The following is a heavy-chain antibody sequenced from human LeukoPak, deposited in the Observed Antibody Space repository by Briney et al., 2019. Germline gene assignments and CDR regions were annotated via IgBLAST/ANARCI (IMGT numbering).Heavy chain of an antibody. J-gene: IGHJ4*02. V-gene: IGHV3-7*01. CDR1: GFTFSSYS. CDR3: ARDFFDGSGSY. CDR2: IKQDGSEK. D-gene: IGHD1-26*01. Sequence: GGSLRLSCAASGFTFSSYSMNWVRQAPGKGLEWVANIKQDGSEKYYVDSVKGRFTISRDNAKNSLYLQMNSLRAEDTAVYYCARDFFDGSGSYWGQGTLVTVSS.